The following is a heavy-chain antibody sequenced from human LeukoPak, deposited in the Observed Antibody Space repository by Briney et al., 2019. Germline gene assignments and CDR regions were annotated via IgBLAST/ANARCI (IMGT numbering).Heavy chain of an antibody. Sequence: SETLSLTCAVYGGSFSGYYWSWIRQPPGKGLEWIGEINHSGSTNYNPSLKSRVTISVDTSKNQFSLKLSSVTAADTAVYYCARLYGDYVYYFGYWGQGTLVTVSS. V-gene: IGHV4-34*01. CDR3: ARLYGDYVYYFGY. CDR2: INHSGST. D-gene: IGHD4-17*01. J-gene: IGHJ4*02. CDR1: GGSFSGYY.